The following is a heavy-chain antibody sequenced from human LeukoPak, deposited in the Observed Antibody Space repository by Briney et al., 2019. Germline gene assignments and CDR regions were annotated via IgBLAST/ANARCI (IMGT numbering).Heavy chain of an antibody. Sequence: GGSLRLSCAASGFTFSSYAMSWVRQAPGKGLEWVSAISGSGGSTYYADSVKGRFTISRDNSKNTLYLQMNSLRAEDTAVYYCAKEIGAYYYDSSGFDAFDIWGQGTMVTVSS. CDR3: AKEIGAYYYDSSGFDAFDI. CDR1: GFTFSSYA. J-gene: IGHJ3*02. V-gene: IGHV3-23*01. CDR2: ISGSGGST. D-gene: IGHD3-22*01.